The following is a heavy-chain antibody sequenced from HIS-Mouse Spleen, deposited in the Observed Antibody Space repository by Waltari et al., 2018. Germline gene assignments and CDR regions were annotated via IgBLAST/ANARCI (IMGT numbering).Heavy chain of an antibody. V-gene: IGHV4-59*08. CDR1: GGSISSYY. Sequence: QVQLQESGPGLVKPSETLSLTCTVSGGSISSYYWSWIRQPPGKGLEWIGYIYYRGSTNYNPSLKSRVTISVDTSKNQFSLKLSSVTAADTAVYYCARQGGTMVRGVPYYYGMDVWGQGTTVTVSS. CDR2: IYYRGST. CDR3: ARQGGTMVRGVPYYYGMDV. D-gene: IGHD3-10*01. J-gene: IGHJ6*02.